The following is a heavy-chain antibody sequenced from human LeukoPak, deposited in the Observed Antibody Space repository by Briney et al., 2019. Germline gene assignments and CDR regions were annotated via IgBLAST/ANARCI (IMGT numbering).Heavy chain of an antibody. Sequence: GGSLRLSCAASGFTFSSYSMNWVRQAPGKGLEWVSAISGSGGSTYYADSVKGRFTISRDNSKNTLYLQMNSLRAEDTAVYYCAKAHYGGNILIDYWGQGTLVTVSS. CDR3: AKAHYGGNILIDY. CDR1: GFTFSSYS. V-gene: IGHV3-23*01. J-gene: IGHJ4*02. CDR2: ISGSGGST. D-gene: IGHD4-23*01.